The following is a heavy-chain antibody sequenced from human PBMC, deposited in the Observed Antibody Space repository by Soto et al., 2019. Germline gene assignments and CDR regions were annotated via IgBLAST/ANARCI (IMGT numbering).Heavy chain of an antibody. Sequence: ASVKVSCKASGYTFSGFYMHWVRQAPGQGLEWMGWINPNSGGTKSAEKFQGRVTMTRDTSISTAYMELSTLTSDDTAVYYCASAAVTGTAGLDFWGQGTQVTGS. CDR3: ASAAVTGTAGLDF. CDR2: INPNSGGT. V-gene: IGHV1-2*02. D-gene: IGHD6-19*01. CDR1: GYTFSGFY. J-gene: IGHJ4*02.